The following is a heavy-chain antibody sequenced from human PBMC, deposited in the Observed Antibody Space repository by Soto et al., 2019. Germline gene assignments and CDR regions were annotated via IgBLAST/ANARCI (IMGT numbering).Heavy chain of an antibody. CDR2: INPSGGST. V-gene: IGHV1-46*01. D-gene: IGHD2-15*01. CDR3: ARDRGPYCSGGSCYLYGFDP. CDR1: GYTFTSYY. J-gene: IGHJ5*02. Sequence: GASVKVSCKASGYTFTSYYMHWVRQAPGQGLEWMGIINPSGGSTSYAQKFQGRVTMTRDTSTSTVYMELSSLRSEDTAVYYCARDRGPYCSGGSCYLYGFDPWGQGTLVTVSS.